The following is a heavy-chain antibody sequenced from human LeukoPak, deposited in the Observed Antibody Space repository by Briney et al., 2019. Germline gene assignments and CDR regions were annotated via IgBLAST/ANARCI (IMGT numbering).Heavy chain of an antibody. CDR3: AREVVATTEIDY. CDR2: IYYSGST. D-gene: IGHD5-12*01. V-gene: IGHV4-39*07. CDR1: GGSISSSSYY. J-gene: IGHJ4*02. Sequence: SETLSLTCTVSGGSISSSSYYWGWIRQPPGKGLEWIGSIYYSGSTYYNPSLKSRVTISVDTSKNQFSLKLSSVTAADTAVYFCAREVVATTEIDYWGQGTLVTVSS.